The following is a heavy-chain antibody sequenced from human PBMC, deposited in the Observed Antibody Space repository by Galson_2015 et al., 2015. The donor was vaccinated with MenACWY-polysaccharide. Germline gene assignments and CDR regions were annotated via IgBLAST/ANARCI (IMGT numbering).Heavy chain of an antibody. Sequence: SLRLSCAASGFTFSRSGMHWVRQAPGEGLEWVTVISYDGSNKYSADSVKGRFTISRDNSKNTLYLQMNSLRAEDWAVYYCAIDGYSSGLYVAFDVWGQGTMVPVSS. CDR3: AIDGYSSGLYVAFDV. J-gene: IGHJ3*01. CDR1: GFTFSRSG. V-gene: IGHV3-30*03. D-gene: IGHD6-19*01. CDR2: ISYDGSNK.